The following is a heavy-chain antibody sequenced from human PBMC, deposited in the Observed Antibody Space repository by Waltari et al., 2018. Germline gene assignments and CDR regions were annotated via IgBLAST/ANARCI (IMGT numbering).Heavy chain of an antibody. CDR1: GFTFSSYS. Sequence: EVQLVESGGGLVQPGGSLRLSCAASGFTFSSYSMNWVRQAPGKGLEWVSYISCSSSTIYYADSVKGRFTISRDNSKNTLYLQMNSLRAEDTAVYYCAKDSQQLGNYYYYMDVWGKGTTVTVSS. J-gene: IGHJ6*03. CDR2: ISCSSSTI. D-gene: IGHD6-13*01. CDR3: AKDSQQLGNYYYYMDV. V-gene: IGHV3-48*01.